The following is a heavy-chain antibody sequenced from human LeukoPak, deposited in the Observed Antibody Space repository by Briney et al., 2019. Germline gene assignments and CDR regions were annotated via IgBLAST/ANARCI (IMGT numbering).Heavy chain of an antibody. D-gene: IGHD3-10*01. CDR2: ISGSGGST. CDR3: AKFGMVRGVIIMRSYYGMDV. Sequence: GGSLRLSCAASGFTFSSYAMTWVRQAPGKGLEWVSAISGSGGSTYYAASVKGRFTISRDNSKNTLYLQMNSLRAEDTAVYYCAKFGMVRGVIIMRSYYGMDVWGQGTTVTVSS. V-gene: IGHV3-23*01. CDR1: GFTFSSYA. J-gene: IGHJ6*02.